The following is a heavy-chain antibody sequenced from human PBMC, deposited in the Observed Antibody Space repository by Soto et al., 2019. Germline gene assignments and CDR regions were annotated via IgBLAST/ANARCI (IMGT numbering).Heavy chain of an antibody. V-gene: IGHV3-23*01. CDR1: GSTFSSYG. CDR2: ISGSGGTT. D-gene: IGHD1-26*01. CDR3: AKGHGTLRAFDM. J-gene: IGHJ3*02. Sequence: EVQLLESGGGLVQPGGSLRLSCAASGSTFSSYGMSWVRQAPGKGLEWVSAISGSGGTTYFADSVKGRFTISRDNSKNTLYLQMNSLRAEDTAVFYCAKGHGTLRAFDMWGQGTMVTVSS.